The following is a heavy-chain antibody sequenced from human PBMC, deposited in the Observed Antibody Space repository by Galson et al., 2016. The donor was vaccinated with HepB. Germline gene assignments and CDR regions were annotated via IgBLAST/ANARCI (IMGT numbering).Heavy chain of an antibody. D-gene: IGHD4-11*01. J-gene: IGHJ4*02. CDR2: MAYNGRN. Sequence: TLSLTCTVSGGSISSGHYYWSWIRQSPGRGLEWTAYMAYNGRNDYTPSLKGRVSIFVDTSKNQFSLNLRNVTAADTAVYYCARGVGFYSYFLFDKWGQGALVSVSS. CDR1: GGSISSGHYY. V-gene: IGHV4-30-4*01. CDR3: ARGVGFYSYFLFDK.